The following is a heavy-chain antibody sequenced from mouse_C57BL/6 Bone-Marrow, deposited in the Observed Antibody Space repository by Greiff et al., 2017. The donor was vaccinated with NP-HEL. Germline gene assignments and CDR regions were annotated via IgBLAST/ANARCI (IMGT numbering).Heavy chain of an antibody. CDR1: GYSITSGYY. CDR3: ARYDYAWFAY. V-gene: IGHV3-6*01. CDR2: ISYDGSN. J-gene: IGHJ3*01. Sequence: EVQLQQSGPGLVKPSQSLSLTCSVTGYSITSGYYWNWIRQFPGNQLEWMGYISYDGSNNYNPSLKNRISITRDTSKNQFFLKLNSVTTEDTATYYCARYDYAWFAYWGQGTLVTVSA. D-gene: IGHD2-4*01.